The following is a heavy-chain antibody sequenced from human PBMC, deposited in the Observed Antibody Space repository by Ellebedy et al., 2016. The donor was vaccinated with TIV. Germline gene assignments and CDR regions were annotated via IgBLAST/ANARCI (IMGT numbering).Heavy chain of an antibody. CDR2: IYFSGST. Sequence: MPSETLSLTCIVSRGSISGYYWNWIRQPPGKGLEWIGYIYFSGSTNYNPSLKSRVTISVDTSKNQFSLTLSSVTAADTAVYYCAKHSSITMVEEDAFDIWGQGTMVTVSS. V-gene: IGHV4-59*08. CDR3: AKHSSITMVEEDAFDI. CDR1: RGSISGYY. J-gene: IGHJ3*02. D-gene: IGHD3-10*01.